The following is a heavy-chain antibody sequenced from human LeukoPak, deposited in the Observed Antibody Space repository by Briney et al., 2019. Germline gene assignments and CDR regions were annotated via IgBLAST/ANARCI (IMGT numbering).Heavy chain of an antibody. CDR2: INHSGST. V-gene: IGHV4-34*01. Sequence: SETLSLTCAVYGGSFSGYYWSWIRQPRGKGLEWIGEINHSGSTNYNPSLKSRVTISVDTSKNQFSLKLSSVTAADTAVYYCARPKYSSSSNWFDPWGQGTLVTVSS. D-gene: IGHD6-13*01. J-gene: IGHJ5*02. CDR3: ARPKYSSSSNWFDP. CDR1: GGSFSGYY.